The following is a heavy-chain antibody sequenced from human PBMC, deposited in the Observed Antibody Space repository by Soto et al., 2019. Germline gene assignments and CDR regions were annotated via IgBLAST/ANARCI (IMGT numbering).Heavy chain of an antibody. CDR1: GGSISNGDYY. Sequence: SETLSLTCTVSGGSISNGDYYWSWIRQPPGKGLDWIGYIYYSGTTYYNPSLKSQVTISVDTSKNQFSLKLSSVAAADTAVYYCARDPGYSYGYNWGQGTLVTVSS. V-gene: IGHV4-30-4*01. CDR2: IYYSGTT. CDR3: ARDPGYSYGYN. D-gene: IGHD5-18*01. J-gene: IGHJ4*02.